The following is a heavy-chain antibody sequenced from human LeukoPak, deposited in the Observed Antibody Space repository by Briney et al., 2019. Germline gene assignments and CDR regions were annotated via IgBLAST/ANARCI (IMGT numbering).Heavy chain of an antibody. CDR3: ARGSIAAAGTTDY. CDR2: IYYSGST. J-gene: IGHJ4*02. V-gene: IGHV4-31*03. Sequence: SETLSLTCTVSGGSISSGGYYSSWIRQHPRNGLEWIGYIYYSGSTYYNPSLRSRVTISVDTSKNQFSLKLSSVTAADTAVYYCARGSIAAAGTTDYWGQGTLVTVSS. D-gene: IGHD6-13*01. CDR1: GGSISSGGYY.